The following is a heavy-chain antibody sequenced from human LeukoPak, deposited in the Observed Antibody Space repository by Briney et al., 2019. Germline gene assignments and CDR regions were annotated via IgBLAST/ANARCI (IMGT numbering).Heavy chain of an antibody. V-gene: IGHV4-59*01. Sequence: SETLSLTCTVSGGSISSYYWSWIRQPPGKGLEWIGYIYYSGSTNYNPSLKSRVTISVDTSKNQFSLKLSSVTAADTAVYYCARGGSPSPVARYYYYYYYMDVWGKGTTVTISS. CDR3: ARGGSPSPVARYYYYYYYMDV. CDR2: IYYSGST. J-gene: IGHJ6*03. CDR1: GGSISSYY. D-gene: IGHD3-16*01.